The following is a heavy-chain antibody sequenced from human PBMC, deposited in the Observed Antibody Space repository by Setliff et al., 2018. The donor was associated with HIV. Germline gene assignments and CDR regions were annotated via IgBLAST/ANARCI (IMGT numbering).Heavy chain of an antibody. CDR3: VKDVVKFWSGSGALDF. J-gene: IGHJ4*02. V-gene: IGHV3-11*06. Sequence: PRLTFTEASGFIFSDYYMTWIRQTPGKGLEWISYISASGASTEYADSVKGRFNILRDDSKKTVDLQMNSLRADDTAVYYCVKDVVKFWSGSGALDFWGPGTLVTVSS. CDR1: GFIFSDYY. D-gene: IGHD3-3*01. CDR2: ISASGAST.